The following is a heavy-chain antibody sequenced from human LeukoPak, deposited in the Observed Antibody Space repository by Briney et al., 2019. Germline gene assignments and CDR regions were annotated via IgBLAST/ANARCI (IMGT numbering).Heavy chain of an antibody. CDR3: ARHISVVVAAKEGIEYFDL. CDR2: IYYSGST. Sequence: SETLSLTCTVSGGSISSYYWSWIRQPPGKGLEWIGYIYYSGSTNYNPSLKSRVTISVDTSKNQFSLKLSSVTAADTAVYYCARHISVVVAAKEGIEYFDLWGRGTLVTVSS. V-gene: IGHV4-59*08. CDR1: GGSISSYY. J-gene: IGHJ2*01. D-gene: IGHD2-15*01.